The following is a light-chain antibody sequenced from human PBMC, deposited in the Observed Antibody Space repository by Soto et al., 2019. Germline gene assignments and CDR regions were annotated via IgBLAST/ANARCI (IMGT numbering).Light chain of an antibody. CDR1: QSISNW. J-gene: IGKJ2*01. CDR2: DAS. V-gene: IGKV1-5*01. CDR3: QQYNTYAS. Sequence: DIQMTQSPSTLSASVGDRVTITCRASQSISNWLAWYQQKPGKAPKLLIYDASSLESGVPSRFSGSGSATEFTLTISSLQPDDFATYYCQQYNTYASFGQGTKLEIK.